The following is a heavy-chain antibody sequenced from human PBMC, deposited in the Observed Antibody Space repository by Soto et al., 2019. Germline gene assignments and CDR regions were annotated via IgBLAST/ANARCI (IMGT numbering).Heavy chain of an antibody. D-gene: IGHD6-19*01. CDR3: ARVGSGCFDH. Sequence: SETLSVTCTVSGGSIISNYWSWIRQPPGKGLEWIGYISHNGGTNYNPSLKSRLITSVDTSKNQFTLNLTSVTAADTAVYYCARVGSGCFDHWGQGTLVTVSS. V-gene: IGHV4-59*01. J-gene: IGHJ5*02. CDR2: ISHNGGT. CDR1: GGSIISNY.